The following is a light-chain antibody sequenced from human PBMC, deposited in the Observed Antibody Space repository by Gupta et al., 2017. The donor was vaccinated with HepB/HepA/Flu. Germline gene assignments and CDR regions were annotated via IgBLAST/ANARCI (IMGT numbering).Light chain of an antibody. V-gene: IGKV2-30*01. CDR2: KVS. CDR1: QSLVYSDGNSY. Sequence: DVLMTQSPLSLPVTLGQPASISCRSSQSLVYSDGNSYLNWFQQRPGQSPRSLIYKVSNRDSGVPDRFSGSGSGTDFTLKISRVEAEDVGVYYCMQGTYWPPWTFGQGTKVEIK. CDR3: MQGTYWPPWT. J-gene: IGKJ1*01.